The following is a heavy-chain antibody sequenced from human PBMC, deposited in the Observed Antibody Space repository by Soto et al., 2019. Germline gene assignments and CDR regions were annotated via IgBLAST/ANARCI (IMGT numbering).Heavy chain of an antibody. Sequence: GGSLRLSCAASGFSVSDNYLSWVRQAPGKGLQWVSLIHSAGTTYYADSVKGRFTISRDNSKNTVFLQMNSLRGEDTAVYYCARDYDGGVDFRGQGTLVTVSS. D-gene: IGHD3-3*01. CDR2: IHSAGTT. V-gene: IGHV3-53*01. CDR3: ARDYDGGVDF. J-gene: IGHJ4*02. CDR1: GFSVSDNY.